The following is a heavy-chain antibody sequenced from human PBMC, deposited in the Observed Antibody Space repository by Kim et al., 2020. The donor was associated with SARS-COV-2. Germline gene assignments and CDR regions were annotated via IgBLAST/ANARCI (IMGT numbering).Heavy chain of an antibody. D-gene: IGHD4-17*01. CDR2: INPNSGGT. J-gene: IGHJ3*02. V-gene: IGHV1-2*04. CDR1: GYTFTGYY. Sequence: ASVKVSCKASGYTFTGYYMHWVRQAPGQGLEWMGWINPNSGGTNYAQKFQGWVTMTRDTSISTAYMELSRLRSDDTAVYYCARRTVTGPAPNAFDIWGPGTMVTVSS. CDR3: ARRTVTGPAPNAFDI.